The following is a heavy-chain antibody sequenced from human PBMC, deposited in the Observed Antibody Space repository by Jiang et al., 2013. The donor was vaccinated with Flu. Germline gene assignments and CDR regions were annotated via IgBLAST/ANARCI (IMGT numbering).Heavy chain of an antibody. D-gene: IGHD3/OR15-3a*01. CDR2: ISYDGSNK. Sequence: WVAVISYDGSNKYYADSVKGRFTISRDNSKNTVHLLMNSLRTEDTAVYYCARDLRKVIFDAFDIWGPRDIGHRLF. J-gene: IGHJ3*02. CDR3: ARDLRKVIFDAFDI. V-gene: IGHV3-30*01.